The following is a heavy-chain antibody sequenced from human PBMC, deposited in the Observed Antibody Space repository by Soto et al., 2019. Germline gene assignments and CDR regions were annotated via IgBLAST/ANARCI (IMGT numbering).Heavy chain of an antibody. V-gene: IGHV3-15*07. CDR2: IKPKSEGETA. J-gene: IGHJ4*02. Sequence: EMQLVQSGGGLVKPGGSLRLSCVASRFNFSAAWLNWIRQAPGKGLEWVGRIKPKSEGETADYTAPVRGRFTISRDDSQNSLHLQMDRLRTEDTAVYYCATVLYSSGPTWGLGVLVTVSS. CDR3: ATVLYSSGPT. D-gene: IGHD6-19*01. CDR1: RFNFSAAW.